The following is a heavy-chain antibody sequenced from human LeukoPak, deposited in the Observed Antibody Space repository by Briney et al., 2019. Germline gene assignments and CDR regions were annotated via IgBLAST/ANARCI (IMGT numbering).Heavy chain of an antibody. CDR1: GGSISSFY. Sequence: SETLSLTCTFSGGSISSFYWSWIRQPPGKGLEWIGHMYYTGSTNYNPSLKSRVTISVDTSKNQFSLKLSSVTAADTAVYYCARHDGGLVGAVDYWGQGNLVTVSS. V-gene: IGHV4-59*08. CDR3: ARHDGGLVGAVDY. D-gene: IGHD1-26*01. J-gene: IGHJ4*02. CDR2: MYYTGST.